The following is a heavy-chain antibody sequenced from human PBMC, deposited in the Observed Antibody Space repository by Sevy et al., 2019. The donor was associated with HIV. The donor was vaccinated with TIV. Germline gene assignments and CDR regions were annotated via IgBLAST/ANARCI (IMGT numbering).Heavy chain of an antibody. J-gene: IGHJ6*02. CDR2: IRWNGGSV. Sequence: GGSLRLSCRTFGFTFDEHAMHWVRQVPGKGLEWVSGIRWNGGSVAYADSVKGRFTISRDNTKSSLSLQMNGLRPEDTAVYYCAKSKVASVYHYYGMDVWGHGTMVTVSS. CDR1: GFTFDEHA. V-gene: IGHV3-9*01. CDR3: AKSKVASVYHYYGMDV.